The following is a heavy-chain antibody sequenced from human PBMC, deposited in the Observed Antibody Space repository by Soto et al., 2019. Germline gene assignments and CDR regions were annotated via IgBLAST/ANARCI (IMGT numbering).Heavy chain of an antibody. CDR3: ARALTMLRGVMDS. Sequence: PTETLSHNCAVSGFSIRSRLYGGWIRQPPGKGLEWIGSTYHSGSTYYNPSLKSRVTISVDTSKNQFSLKLSSVTAADTAVYYCARALTMLRGVMDSWGQGTLVS. D-gene: IGHD3-10*01. CDR1: GFSIRSRLY. J-gene: IGHJ4*02. CDR2: TYHSGST. V-gene: IGHV4-38-2*01.